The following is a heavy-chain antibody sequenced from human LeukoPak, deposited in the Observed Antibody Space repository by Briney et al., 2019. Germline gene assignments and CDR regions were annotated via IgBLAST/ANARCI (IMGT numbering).Heavy chain of an antibody. CDR2: INPSGGTT. J-gene: IGHJ3*02. CDR3: ARASRAAGSGYGSYDAFDI. CDR1: GYTFTIYY. D-gene: IGHD3-22*01. V-gene: IGHV1-46*01. Sequence: GASVKVSCKASGYTFTIYYMHWVRQAPGQGLEWMGIINPSGGTTSYAQKFQGRVTMTRDMSTSTVYMELSSLRSDDTAVYYCARASRAAGSGYGSYDAFDIWGQGTMVTVSS.